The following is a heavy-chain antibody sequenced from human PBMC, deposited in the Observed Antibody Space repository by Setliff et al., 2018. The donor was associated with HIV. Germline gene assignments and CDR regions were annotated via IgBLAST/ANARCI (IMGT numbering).Heavy chain of an antibody. CDR1: GYTFTNYD. V-gene: IGHV1-8*03. Sequence: ASVKVSCKASGYTFTNYDIYWLRQASGQGLEWMGWMNPNSGNTGYAQKFQCRVTITRNTSISTAFMGLSSLRSEDTAVYYCARGRPFRGAVAGPAHFAYWGQGTLVTVSS. CDR2: MNPNSGNT. D-gene: IGHD6-19*01. J-gene: IGHJ4*02. CDR3: ARGRPFRGAVAGPAHFAY.